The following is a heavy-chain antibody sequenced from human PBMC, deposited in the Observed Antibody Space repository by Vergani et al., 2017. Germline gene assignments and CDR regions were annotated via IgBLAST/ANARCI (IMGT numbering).Heavy chain of an antibody. J-gene: IGHJ4*02. CDR2: IIPILGIA. CDR3: ASGEYYDFWSGPGNG. Sequence: QVQLVQSGAEVKKPGSSVKVSCKASGGTFSSYTISWVRQAPGQGLEWMGRIIPILGIANYAQKFQGRVTITADNSTSPAYMELSSLRSEDTAVYYCASGEYYDFWSGPGNGWGQGTLVTVSS. CDR1: GGTFSSYT. D-gene: IGHD3-3*01. V-gene: IGHV1-69*02.